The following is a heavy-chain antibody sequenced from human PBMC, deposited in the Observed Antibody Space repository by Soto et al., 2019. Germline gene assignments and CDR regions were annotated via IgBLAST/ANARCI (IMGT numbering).Heavy chain of an antibody. CDR2: IRSKANSYAT. CDR3: TRSVVVTDATWEYYGMDV. CDR1: GFTFSGSA. Sequence: LRLSCAASGFTFSGSAMHWVRQASGKGLEWVGRIRSKANSYATAYAASVKGRFTISRDDSKNTAYLQMNSLKTEDTAVYYCTRSVVVTDATWEYYGMDVWGQGTTVTVSS. J-gene: IGHJ6*02. D-gene: IGHD2-2*01. V-gene: IGHV3-73*01.